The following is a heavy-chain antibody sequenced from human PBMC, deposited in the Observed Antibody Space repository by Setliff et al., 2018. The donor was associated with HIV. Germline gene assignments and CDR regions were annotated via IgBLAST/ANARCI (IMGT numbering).Heavy chain of an antibody. Sequence: PGGSLRLSCAASGFTFSDYYMSWIRQAPGKGLEWISYISRGGRTKYYADSVKGRFTISRDNAKNSLYLQMNSLRAEDTTIYYCARIYNYVWGTYRNFDYWGQGTLVTVSS. J-gene: IGHJ4*02. CDR3: ARIYNYVWGTYRNFDY. CDR2: ISRGGRTK. V-gene: IGHV3-11*04. CDR1: GFTFSDYY. D-gene: IGHD3-16*02.